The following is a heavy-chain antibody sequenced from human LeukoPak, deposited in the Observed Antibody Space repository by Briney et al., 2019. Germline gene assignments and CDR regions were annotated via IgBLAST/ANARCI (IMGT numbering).Heavy chain of an antibody. CDR2: ISYDGSNS. D-gene: IGHD2-15*01. Sequence: GGSLRLSCAASGFTFISYAMYWVRQAPGKGLEWVAVISYDGSNSYYADSVKGRFTISRDNSKNTLYLQMNSLSAEDTAIYYCAKDVRGGCIGDTCYYWGQGTLVTVSS. CDR3: AKDVRGGCIGDTCYY. V-gene: IGHV3-30-3*01. CDR1: GFTFISYA. J-gene: IGHJ4*02.